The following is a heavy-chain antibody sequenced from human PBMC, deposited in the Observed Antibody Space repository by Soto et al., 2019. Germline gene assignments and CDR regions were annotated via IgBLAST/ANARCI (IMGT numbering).Heavy chain of an antibody. Sequence: QVQLQESGPGLVKPSQTLSLTCTVSGGSISSGGYYWSWIRQHPGKGLEWIGYIYYSGSTYYNPSLKSRFTISVDTSKNQFSLKLSSVTAADTAVYYCARDRSSSWYEVDYWGQGTLVTVSS. CDR3: ARDRSSSWYEVDY. V-gene: IGHV4-31*03. D-gene: IGHD6-13*01. CDR1: GGSISSGGYY. J-gene: IGHJ4*02. CDR2: IYYSGST.